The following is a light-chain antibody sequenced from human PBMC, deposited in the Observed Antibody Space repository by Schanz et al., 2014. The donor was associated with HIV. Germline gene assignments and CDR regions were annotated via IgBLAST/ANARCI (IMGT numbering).Light chain of an antibody. J-gene: IGLJ3*02. CDR1: SSNIGSNY. V-gene: IGLV1-47*01. CDR2: RNN. Sequence: QSVLTQPPSASGTPGQRVTISCSGSSSNIGSNYVFWYQQLPGTAPNLLISRNNQRPSGVPDRFSGSKSGTSASLAISGLRSEDEADYYCATWDDSLNAWVFGGGTKLTVL. CDR3: ATWDDSLNAWV.